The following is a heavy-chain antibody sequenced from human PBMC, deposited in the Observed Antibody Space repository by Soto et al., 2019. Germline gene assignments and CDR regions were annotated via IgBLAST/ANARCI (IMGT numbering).Heavy chain of an antibody. V-gene: IGHV3-7*03. Sequence: PGVSLRLSCAASGFNFSSYEMNWVRQAPGKGLEWVANIKQDESDKYYVDSVKGRFTISRDNAKNALYLQMNSLRVEDTAVYYCAAYCYTMTCTHFHGYSWGQGTQVTVSS. J-gene: IGHJ5*02. CDR1: GFNFSSYE. D-gene: IGHD3-16*02. CDR2: IKQDESDK. CDR3: AAYCYTMTCTHFHGYS.